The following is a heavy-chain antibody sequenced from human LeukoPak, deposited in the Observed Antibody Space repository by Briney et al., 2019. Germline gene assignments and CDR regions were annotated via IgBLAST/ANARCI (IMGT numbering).Heavy chain of an antibody. CDR2: INHSGST. CDR1: GGSFSGYY. J-gene: IGHJ4*01. V-gene: IGHV4-34*01. D-gene: IGHD3-22*01. CDR3: AREYRDGGFYYGYYFDY. Sequence: SETLSLTCAVYGGSFSGYYWSWIRQPPGKGLEWIGEINHSGSTNYNPSLKSRVTISVDTSKNQFSLKLSSVTAADTAVYYCAREYRDGGFYYGYYFDYWGPGILVTVSS.